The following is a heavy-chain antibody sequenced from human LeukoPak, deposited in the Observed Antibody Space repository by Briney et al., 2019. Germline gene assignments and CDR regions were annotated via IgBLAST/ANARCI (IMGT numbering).Heavy chain of an antibody. V-gene: IGHV4-39*01. J-gene: IGHJ3*02. CDR3: SNSRDGYNLRTFDI. CDR2: IYYSGST. D-gene: IGHD5-24*01. CDR1: GGSISRSSYY. Sequence: SETLSLTCTVSGGSISRSSYYWGWIRQPPGKGLEWIGSIYYSGSTYYNPSLKSRVTISVDTSKNQFSLKLSSVTAADTAVYYCSNSRDGYNLRTFDIWGQGTMVTVSS.